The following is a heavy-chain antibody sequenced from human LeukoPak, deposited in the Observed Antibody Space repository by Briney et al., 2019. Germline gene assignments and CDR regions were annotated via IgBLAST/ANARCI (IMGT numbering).Heavy chain of an antibody. CDR3: AKDLAAVAGTFDY. V-gene: IGHV3-30*18. Sequence: GSLRLSCAASGFTFSSYGMHWVRQAPGKGLEWVAVISYDGSNKYYADSVKGRFTISRDNPKNTLYLQMNSLRAEDTAVYYCAKDLAAVAGTFDYWGQGTLVTVSS. CDR2: ISYDGSNK. CDR1: GFTFSSYG. D-gene: IGHD6-19*01. J-gene: IGHJ4*02.